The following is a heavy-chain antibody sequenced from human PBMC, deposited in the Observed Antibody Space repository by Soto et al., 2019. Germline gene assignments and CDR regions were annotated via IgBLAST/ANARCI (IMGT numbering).Heavy chain of an antibody. Sequence: GGSLRLSCAASGFTFSSYSMNWVRQAPGKGLEWFSSISSSSSYIYYADSVKGRFTISRDNAKNSLYLQMNSLRAEDTAVYYCARALVSSDREDYWGQGTLVTVSS. CDR3: ARALVSSDREDY. J-gene: IGHJ4*02. V-gene: IGHV3-21*01. CDR2: ISSSSSYI. D-gene: IGHD6-25*01. CDR1: GFTFSSYS.